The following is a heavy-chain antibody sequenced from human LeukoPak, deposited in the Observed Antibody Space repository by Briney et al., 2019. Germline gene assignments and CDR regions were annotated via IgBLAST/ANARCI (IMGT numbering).Heavy chain of an antibody. CDR3: ARGGTDFDH. CDR1: GGSISSYY. Sequence: SETLSLTCTVSGGSISSYYWSWIRQAPGRGLEWIGHIYYSGATNYNPSLESRVTISVDASKNQFSLKLTSVTATDTALYYCARGGTDFDHWGQGTLVTVSS. V-gene: IGHV4-59*08. J-gene: IGHJ4*02. D-gene: IGHD2-15*01. CDR2: IYYSGAT.